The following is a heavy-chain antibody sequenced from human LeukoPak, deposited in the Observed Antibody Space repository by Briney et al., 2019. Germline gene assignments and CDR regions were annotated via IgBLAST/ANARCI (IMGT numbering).Heavy chain of an antibody. V-gene: IGHV1-69*13. CDR1: GGTFSSYA. CDR3: ARECSSTSCPFDY. J-gene: IGHJ4*02. CDR2: IIPIFGTA. Sequence: SVKVSCKASGGTFSSYAISWVRQAPGQGLEWMGGIIPIFGTANYAQKFQGRVTITADESTSTAYMELSSLRSEDTAVYYCARECSSTSCPFDYWGQGTLVTVSS. D-gene: IGHD2-2*01.